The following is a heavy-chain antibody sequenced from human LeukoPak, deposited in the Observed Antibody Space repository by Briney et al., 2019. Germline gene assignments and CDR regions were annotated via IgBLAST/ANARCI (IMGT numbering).Heavy chain of an antibody. D-gene: IGHD6-13*01. J-gene: IGHJ4*02. Sequence: GGSLRLSCAASGFTFSNYAMSWVRQAPGKGLEWGLEWVSAVSGSGGSTYYADSVKGRFTISRDNSKNTLYLQMNSLRAEDTAVYYCAKASSWYDFDYWGQGTLVTVSS. V-gene: IGHV3-23*01. CDR1: GFTFSNYA. CDR2: VSGSGGST. CDR3: AKASSWYDFDY.